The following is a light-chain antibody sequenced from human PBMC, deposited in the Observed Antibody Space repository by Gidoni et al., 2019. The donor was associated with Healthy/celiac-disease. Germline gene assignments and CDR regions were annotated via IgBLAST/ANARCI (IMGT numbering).Light chain of an antibody. CDR3: QQYDNFPPYT. CDR1: QDINKY. V-gene: IGKV1-33*01. J-gene: IGKJ2*01. CDR2: DAS. Sequence: DIQKTQSPSSLSAFVGDRVTITCQASQDINKYLNWYQQKPGKAPKLLIYDASNLETGVPARFSGSGSGTDFTFTISSLQPEDIATYYCQQYDNFPPYTFGQGTKLEIK.